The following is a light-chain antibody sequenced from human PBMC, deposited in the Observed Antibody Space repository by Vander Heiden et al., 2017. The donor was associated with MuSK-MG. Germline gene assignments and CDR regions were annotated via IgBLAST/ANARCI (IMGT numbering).Light chain of an antibody. CDR3: AAWDDSLNGRV. J-gene: IGLJ2*01. CDR2: SNN. CDR1: SSNIGSNT. V-gene: IGLV1-44*01. Sequence: QSVLTLPPSASAPPGPRVTISCSGSSSNIGSNTVNWYQQLPGTAPKLLIYSNNQRPSGVPDRFSGSKSGTSASMAISGLQSEDEADYYCAAWDDSLNGRVFGGGTKLTVL.